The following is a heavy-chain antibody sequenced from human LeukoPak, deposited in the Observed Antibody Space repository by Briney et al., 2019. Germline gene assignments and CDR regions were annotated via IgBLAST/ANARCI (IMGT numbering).Heavy chain of an antibody. D-gene: IGHD5-24*01. V-gene: IGHV4-61*01. CDR2: IYYTGST. CDR1: GGSVTSGSYY. Sequence: PSETLSLTCTISGGSVTSGSYYWSWIRQPPEKGLEWIGYIYYTGSTDYNPPLKSRVTISVETSKNQFSLQLSSVTAADTAIYYCATSLESYYYMDVWGKGTTVTVSS. CDR3: ATSLESYYYMDV. J-gene: IGHJ6*03.